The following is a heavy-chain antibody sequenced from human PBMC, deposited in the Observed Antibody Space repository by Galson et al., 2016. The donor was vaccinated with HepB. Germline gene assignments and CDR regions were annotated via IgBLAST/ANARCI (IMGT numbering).Heavy chain of an antibody. Sequence: SLRLSCAASGFTVSSNYMNWVRQAPGKGLEWVSVISSGGGTDYADSVKGRFTISRDNSKKPLYVQMNNLRAEDTAVYYCARDGSGLDYWGQGTLVTVSS. D-gene: IGHD2-15*01. CDR1: GFTVSSNY. J-gene: IGHJ4*02. V-gene: IGHV3-53*01. CDR2: ISSGGGT. CDR3: ARDGSGLDY.